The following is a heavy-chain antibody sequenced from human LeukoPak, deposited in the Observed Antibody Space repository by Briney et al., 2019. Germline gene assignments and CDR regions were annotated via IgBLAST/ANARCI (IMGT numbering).Heavy chain of an antibody. CDR2: ISYDGSNK. V-gene: IGHV3-30-3*01. CDR1: GFTFSNYA. Sequence: GGSLRLSCAASGFTFSNYAMHWVRQAPGKGLEWGAVISYDGSNKYYADSVKGRFTISRDNSKNTLYLQMNSLRAEDTAVYYCAKGYYDFWSGYFDYWGQGTLVTVSS. J-gene: IGHJ4*02. CDR3: AKGYYDFWSGYFDY. D-gene: IGHD3-3*01.